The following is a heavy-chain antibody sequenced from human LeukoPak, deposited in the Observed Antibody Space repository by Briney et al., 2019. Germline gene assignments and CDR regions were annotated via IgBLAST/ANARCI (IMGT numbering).Heavy chain of an antibody. CDR1: GFTFSNYG. Sequence: GGTLRLSCAASGFTFSNYGMSWVRQAPGKGLAWVSAISGSGDGTYYADSVKGRFTISRDNSKSTLYLQMNSLRAEDTAVYYCAKDAKGGYYDSSGYYLDYWGQGTLVTVSS. V-gene: IGHV3-23*01. CDR3: AKDAKGGYYDSSGYYLDY. D-gene: IGHD3-22*01. CDR2: ISGSGDGT. J-gene: IGHJ4*02.